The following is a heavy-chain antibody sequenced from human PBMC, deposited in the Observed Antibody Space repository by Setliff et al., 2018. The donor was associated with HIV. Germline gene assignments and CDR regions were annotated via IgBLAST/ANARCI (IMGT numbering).Heavy chain of an antibody. V-gene: IGHV1-3*01. CDR3: ARPLASGSYPYAAFAF. J-gene: IGHJ3*01. CDR1: GYTFTSYA. Sequence: ASVKVSCKASGYTFTSYAMHWVRQAPGQRVEWMGWINAGNGNTKYSQKFQGRVTITRDTSTGTAYLELRSLRSDDTAMYYCARPLASGSYPYAAFAFWGLGTMVTVSS. CDR2: INAGNGNT. D-gene: IGHD1-26*01.